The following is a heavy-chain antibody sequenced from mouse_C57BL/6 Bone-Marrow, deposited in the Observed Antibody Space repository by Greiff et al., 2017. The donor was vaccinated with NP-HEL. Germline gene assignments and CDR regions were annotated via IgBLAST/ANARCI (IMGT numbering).Heavy chain of an antibody. D-gene: IGHD2-9*01. V-gene: IGHV1-82*01. CDR1: GYAFSSSW. Sequence: QVQLQQSGPELVKPGASVKISCKASGYAFSSSWMNWVKQRPGTGLEWIGRIYPGDGDTNYNGKFKGKATLTADKSSSTAYMQLSSQTSEDSAVYFGANLLWLYYYAMDYWGQGTSVTVSS. CDR3: ANLLWLYYYAMDY. CDR2: IYPGDGDT. J-gene: IGHJ4*01.